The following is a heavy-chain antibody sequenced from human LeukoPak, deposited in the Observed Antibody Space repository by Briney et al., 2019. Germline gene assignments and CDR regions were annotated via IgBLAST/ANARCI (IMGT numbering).Heavy chain of an antibody. V-gene: IGHV1-18*01. CDR3: ARDTALIITPGGPDY. Sequence: ASVKVSCKASGYTFTSYGISWVRQAPGHGLEWMGWISAYNGNTNYAQKLQGRVTLTTDTSTGTAYMELRSLTSDDTALYYCARDTALIITPGGPDYWGRGTLITVSS. CDR2: ISAYNGNT. J-gene: IGHJ4*02. CDR1: GYTFTSYG. D-gene: IGHD3-10*01.